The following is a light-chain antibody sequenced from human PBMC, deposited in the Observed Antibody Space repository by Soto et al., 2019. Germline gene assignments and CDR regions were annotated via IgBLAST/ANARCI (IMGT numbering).Light chain of an antibody. V-gene: IGLV1-44*01. CDR2: ANN. CDR1: TSNIGNST. Sequence: QPVLTQPPSASGTPGQRVTISCSGSTSNIGNSTVNWYQQLPGTAPKLLIYANNQRPSGVPDRFSGSKSGTSASLAISGLQSEDEADYHCATWDDSLNGYVFGTGTKLTVL. CDR3: ATWDDSLNGYV. J-gene: IGLJ1*01.